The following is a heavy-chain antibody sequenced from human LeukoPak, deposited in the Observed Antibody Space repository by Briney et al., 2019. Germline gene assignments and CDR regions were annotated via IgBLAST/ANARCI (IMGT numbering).Heavy chain of an antibody. CDR2: ISYDGSNK. Sequence: PGGSLRLSCAASGFTFSSYGMHWVRQAPGKGLEWVAVISYDGSNKYYADSVKGRFTISRDSSKNTLYLQMNSLRAEDTAVYYCAKAGWVGYCSSTSCRSQGGEYFQHWGQGTLVTVSS. D-gene: IGHD2-2*01. J-gene: IGHJ1*01. V-gene: IGHV3-30*18. CDR3: AKAGWVGYCSSTSCRSQGGEYFQH. CDR1: GFTFSSYG.